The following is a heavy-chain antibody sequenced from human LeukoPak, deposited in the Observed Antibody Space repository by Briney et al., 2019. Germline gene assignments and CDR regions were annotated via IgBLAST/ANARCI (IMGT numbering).Heavy chain of an antibody. J-gene: IGHJ5*02. V-gene: IGHV3-30*03. CDR3: ARAREDDYVWGSYRYTQWFDP. CDR2: ISYDGSNK. Sequence: GGSLRLSCAASGFTFSSYRMTWVRQAPGKGLEWVAVISYDGSNKYYADSVKGRFTISRDNYKTTLYLQMNSLRAEDTAVYYCARAREDDYVWGSYRYTQWFDPWGQGTLVTVSS. D-gene: IGHD3-16*02. CDR1: GFTFSSYR.